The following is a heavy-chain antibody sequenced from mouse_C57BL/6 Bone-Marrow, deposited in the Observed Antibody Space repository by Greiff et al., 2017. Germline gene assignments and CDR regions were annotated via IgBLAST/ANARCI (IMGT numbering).Heavy chain of an antibody. CDR2: ISRGGDYI. V-gene: IGHV5S21*01. CDR1: GFTFSGYA. Sequence: EVQLVQSGEGLVKPGGSLKLSCAASGFTFSGYAMSWVRQTPEQRLEWVAYISRGGDYIYYADTVKGRFTISRDNARNTLYLQRSSLKAEDTAMYYGPERGSHWYFDVWGTGTAVTVSS. J-gene: IGHJ1*03. CDR3: PERGSHWYFDV. D-gene: IGHD1-1*01.